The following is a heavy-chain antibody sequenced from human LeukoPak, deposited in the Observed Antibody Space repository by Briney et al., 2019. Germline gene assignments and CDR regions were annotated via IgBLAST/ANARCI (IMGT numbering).Heavy chain of an antibody. J-gene: IGHJ4*02. Sequence: GXXXKISCKASGYSFTTYWIGWVRQMPGKGLERMGIIYPGDSDASYNPSFQGQVTISVDTSITTAHLQWSSLKASDTAIYYCAISLGLSDTYWDFWGQGTLVTVTS. CDR2: IYPGDSDA. CDR1: GYSFTTYW. D-gene: IGHD2-8*02. CDR3: AISLGLSDTYWDF. V-gene: IGHV5-51*01.